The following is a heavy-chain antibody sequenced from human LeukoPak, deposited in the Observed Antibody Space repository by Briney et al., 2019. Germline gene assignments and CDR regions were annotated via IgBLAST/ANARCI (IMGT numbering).Heavy chain of an antibody. D-gene: IGHD6-6*01. V-gene: IGHV3-66*01. CDR1: GFTISNYY. Sequence: GGSLRLSCAASGFTISNYYMTWVRQAPGKGLEWVSVIYSEGSTYYADSVKGRFTICRDTSKNMVYLQMNSLRAEDTAVYFCTSSAWDYWGQGTLVTVSS. CDR2: IYSEGST. CDR3: TSSAWDY. J-gene: IGHJ4*02.